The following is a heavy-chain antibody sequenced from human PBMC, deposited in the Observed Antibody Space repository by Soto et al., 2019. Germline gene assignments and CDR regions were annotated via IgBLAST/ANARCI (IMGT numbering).Heavy chain of an antibody. CDR1: GASIRSGGYY. D-gene: IGHD5-12*01. V-gene: IGHV4-31*03. CDR3: ARIEMASIK. Sequence: PSETLSLTCSVSGASIRSGGYYWSWLRQSPGKGLEWIGHIYYTGSTFYSPSLKSRLTISLDTPKNQFSLDLNSVTTADTAMYYCARIEMASIKWGRGTLVPSP. CDR2: IYYTGST. J-gene: IGHJ4*02.